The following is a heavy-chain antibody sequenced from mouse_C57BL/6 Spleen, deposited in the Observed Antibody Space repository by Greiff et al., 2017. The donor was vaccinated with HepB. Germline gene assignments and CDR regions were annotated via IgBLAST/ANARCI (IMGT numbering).Heavy chain of an antibody. CDR3: ARYYYGSSPNAMDY. Sequence: VHLVESGGGLVKPGGSLKLSCAASGFTFSDYGMHWVRQAPEKGLEWVAYISSGSSTIYYADTVKGRFTISRDNAKNTLFLQMTSLRSEDTAMYYCARYYYGSSPNAMDYWGQGTSVTVSS. CDR1: GFTFSDYG. J-gene: IGHJ4*01. D-gene: IGHD1-1*01. V-gene: IGHV5-17*01. CDR2: ISSGSSTI.